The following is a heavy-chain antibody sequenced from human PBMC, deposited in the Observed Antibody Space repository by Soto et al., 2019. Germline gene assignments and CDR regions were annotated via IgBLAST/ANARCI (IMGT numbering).Heavy chain of an antibody. J-gene: IGHJ4*02. V-gene: IGHV3-23*01. Sequence: EVQLLESGGGLVQPGGSLRLSCAASGFPFSSYTMGWVRQAPGMGLEWISVIGGSDGTTAYADSVKGRFTISRDNSKYTLFLHMKSLRAEDTAVYYCAKRSYYDNSGYSYFDSWGQGTLVTGSS. CDR3: AKRSYYDNSGYSYFDS. D-gene: IGHD3-22*01. CDR2: IGGSDGTT. CDR1: GFPFSSYT.